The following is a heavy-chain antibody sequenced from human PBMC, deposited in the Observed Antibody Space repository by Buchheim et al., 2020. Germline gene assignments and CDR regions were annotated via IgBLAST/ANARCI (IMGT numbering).Heavy chain of an antibody. CDR3: ARGKRYFDWLLFDY. V-gene: IGHV4-34*01. CDR2: INNSGST. Sequence: QVQLQQWGAGLLKPSETLSLTCAVYGGSFSGYYWSWIRQPPGKGLEWIGEINNSGSTNYNPSLKSRVTISVDTSKNQFSLKLSSVTAADTAVYYCARGKRYFDWLLFDYWGQGTL. CDR1: GGSFSGYY. J-gene: IGHJ4*02. D-gene: IGHD3-9*01.